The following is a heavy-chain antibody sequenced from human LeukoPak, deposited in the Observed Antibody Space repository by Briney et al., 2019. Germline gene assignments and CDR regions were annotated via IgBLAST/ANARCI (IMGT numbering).Heavy chain of an antibody. D-gene: IGHD2-2*01. J-gene: IGHJ6*02. CDR3: ARDGRYCIITSCYGYYGMDV. CDR1: GFTISSNY. CDR2: IYSGGST. Sequence: GGSLRLSCAASGFTISSNYMSWVRQAPGKGLEWVSVIYSGGSTYYADSVKGRFTISRDNSKNTLYLQMNSLRAEDTAVYYCARDGRYCIITSCYGYYGMDVWGQGTTVTVSS. V-gene: IGHV3-53*01.